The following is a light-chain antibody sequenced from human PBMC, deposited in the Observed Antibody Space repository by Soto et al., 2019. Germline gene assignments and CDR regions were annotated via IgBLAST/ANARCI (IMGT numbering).Light chain of an antibody. CDR1: QSVLYSSNNKNY. CDR2: WAS. Sequence: DIVMTQSPDSLAVSLGERATINCKSSQSVLYSSNNKNYLAWYQQKPGQPPKLLIHWASTRESGVPDRLSGSGSGTDFTLTISSLQAEDVAVYFCQQYYTTPWTFGQGTKVEI. CDR3: QQYYTTPWT. J-gene: IGKJ1*01. V-gene: IGKV4-1*01.